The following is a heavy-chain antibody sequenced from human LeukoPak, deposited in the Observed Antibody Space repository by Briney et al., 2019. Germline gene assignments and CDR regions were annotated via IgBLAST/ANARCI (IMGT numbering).Heavy chain of an antibody. CDR1: GFTFRSYE. CDR2: IRTSGGII. Sequence: GGSLRLSCAASGFTFRSYEMNWVRQAPGKGLEWVSYIRTSGGIIYYADSVKGRFTISRDNSKNTLYLQMNSLRAEDTAVYYCAKWGDYDVLTGYYVSDYWGQGALVTVSS. J-gene: IGHJ4*02. V-gene: IGHV3-48*03. D-gene: IGHD3-9*01. CDR3: AKWGDYDVLTGYYVSDY.